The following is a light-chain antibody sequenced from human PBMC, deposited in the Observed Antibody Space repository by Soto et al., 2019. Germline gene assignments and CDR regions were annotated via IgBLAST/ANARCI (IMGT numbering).Light chain of an antibody. J-gene: IGLJ3*02. Sequence: QSVLTQPASVSGSPGQSITIACTGTSSDLGGYNYVSWYRQHPGTAPKLMIYEVSNRPSGISNRFSGSKSGNTASLTISGLQAEDDADYYCSSYTTSGAWVFGGGTQLTVL. CDR2: EVS. V-gene: IGLV2-14*01. CDR3: SSYTTSGAWV. CDR1: SSDLGGYNY.